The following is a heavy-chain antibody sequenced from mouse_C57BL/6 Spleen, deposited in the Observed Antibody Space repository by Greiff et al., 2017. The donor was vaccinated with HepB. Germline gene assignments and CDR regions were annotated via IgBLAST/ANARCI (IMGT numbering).Heavy chain of an antibody. D-gene: IGHD1-1*01. CDR2: IDPETGGT. V-gene: IGHV1-15*01. J-gene: IGHJ4*01. Sequence: VQLQQSGAELVRPGASVTLSCKASGYTFTDYEMHWVKQTPVHGLEWIGAIDPETGGTAYNQKFKGKAILTADKSSSTAYMELRSLTSEDSAVYYCTRPRGYYGSRSYYAMDYWGQGTSVTVSS. CDR1: GYTFTDYE. CDR3: TRPRGYYGSRSYYAMDY.